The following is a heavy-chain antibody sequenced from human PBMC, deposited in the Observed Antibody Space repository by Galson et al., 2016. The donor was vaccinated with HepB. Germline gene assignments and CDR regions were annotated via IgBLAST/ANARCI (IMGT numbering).Heavy chain of an antibody. CDR1: GCTLTAYY. CDR3: ARDGPLGGKNSFDI. J-gene: IGHJ3*02. CDR2: INPNTGAT. V-gene: IGHV1-2*02. Sequence: SVKVSCKASGCTLTAYYIHWVRQVPGQGPEWIGWINPNTGATHYAQTFQGRVALTRDTYRSTVYMDLRTLTSDDTAVYLCARDGPLGGKNSFDIWGQGPMVTVSS. D-gene: IGHD3-16*01.